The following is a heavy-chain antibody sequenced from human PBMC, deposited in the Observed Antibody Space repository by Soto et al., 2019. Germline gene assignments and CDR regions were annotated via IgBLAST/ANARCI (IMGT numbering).Heavy chain of an antibody. Sequence: GGSLRLSCAASGFTFSSYAMSWVRQAPGKGLEWVSAISGSGGSTYYADSVKGRFTISRDNSKNTLYLQMNSLRAEDTAVYYCAKDLRQQWLVRKAAFDIWGQGTMVTVSS. CDR1: GFTFSSYA. V-gene: IGHV3-23*01. CDR2: ISGSGGST. CDR3: AKDLRQQWLVRKAAFDI. D-gene: IGHD6-19*01. J-gene: IGHJ3*02.